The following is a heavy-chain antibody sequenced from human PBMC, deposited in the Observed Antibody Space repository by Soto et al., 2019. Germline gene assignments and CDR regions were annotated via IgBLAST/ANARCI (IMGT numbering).Heavy chain of an antibody. J-gene: IGHJ5*02. V-gene: IGHV3-30-3*01. CDR3: ARDWAVAKWGEGWFDP. Sequence: QVQLVESGGGVVQPGRSLRLSCAASGLTFSTYAMHWVRQAPGKGLEWVAVISYDGSNKYYADSVKGRFTISRDNSKSTLYLQMNSLRNEDTAVYYCARDWAVAKWGEGWFDPWGQGTLVTVSA. CDR2: ISYDGSNK. D-gene: IGHD3-16*01. CDR1: GLTFSTYA.